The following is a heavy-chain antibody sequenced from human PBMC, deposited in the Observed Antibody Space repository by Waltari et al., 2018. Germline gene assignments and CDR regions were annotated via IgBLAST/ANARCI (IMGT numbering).Heavy chain of an antibody. J-gene: IGHJ2*01. CDR2: INHRGRR. CDR1: GGSFSGYY. CDR3: ARVRIRITCGGVKGGYFDL. Sequence: QVQLQQWGAGLLKPSETLSLTCAVYGGSFSGYYWSWIRQPPGKGLEWIGEINHRGRRNSNQSLKSRVTISVDTSKNQFSLKLSSVTAADAAVYYCARVRIRITCGGVKGGYFDLWGRGTLVIVSS. V-gene: IGHV4-34*01. D-gene: IGHD3-16*01.